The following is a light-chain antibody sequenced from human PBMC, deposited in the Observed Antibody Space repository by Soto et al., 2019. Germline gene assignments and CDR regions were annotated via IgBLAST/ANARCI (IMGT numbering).Light chain of an antibody. J-gene: IGKJ4*01. CDR1: EAISSW. CDR3: QQARSFPLT. Sequence: DIKMTQSPSSVSASVGDRVTITCRASEAISSWLAWYQQKPGRAPKLLIYSASSLQNGAPSRFTGSGSGTDFTLTITSLQPDDTAIYYCQQARSFPLTFGGGTKVEMK. CDR2: SAS. V-gene: IGKV1-12*01.